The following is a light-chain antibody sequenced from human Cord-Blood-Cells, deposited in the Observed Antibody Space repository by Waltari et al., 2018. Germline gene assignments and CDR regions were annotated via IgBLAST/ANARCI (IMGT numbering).Light chain of an antibody. J-gene: IGKJ1*01. CDR2: WAS. CDR1: QSFLYSSNNNNY. CDR3: QQYYSTPT. Sequence: DIVMTQSPDPLAVSLGARATINCKSSQSFLYSSNNNNYLAWYQQKPGQPPKLLIYWASTRESGVPDRFSGSGSGTDFTLTSSSLQAEDVAVYYCQQYYSTPTFGQGTKVEIK. V-gene: IGKV4-1*01.